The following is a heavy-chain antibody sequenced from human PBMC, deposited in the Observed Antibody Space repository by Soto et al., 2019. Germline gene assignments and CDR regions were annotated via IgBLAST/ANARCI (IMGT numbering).Heavy chain of an antibody. V-gene: IGHV3-23*01. CDR2: ISTSGGNT. CDR1: GFTFSSSA. J-gene: IGHJ4*02. CDR3: AKPTGGSYPESRAFDS. Sequence: EVQLLESGGGLVQPGGSLRLSCAASGFTFSSSAMSWVRQAPEKGLEWVSAISTSGGNTLYADSVKGRFTISRDNSKNPLFLQMSSLRAEDTAIYYCAKPTGGSYPESRAFDSWGQGTRVTVSS. D-gene: IGHD1-26*01.